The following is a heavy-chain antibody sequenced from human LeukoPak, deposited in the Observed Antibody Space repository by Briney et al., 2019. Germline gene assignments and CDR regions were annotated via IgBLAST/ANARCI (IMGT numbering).Heavy chain of an antibody. CDR2: IWYDGSKE. CDR3: ARLYSSGWSDY. Sequence: GGSLRLSCAASGYTFSSHGMYWVRQAPGKGLEWVALIWYDGSKEDYADSVKGRFSVSRDNSENMLYLQMSSLRDEDTAMYYCARLYSSGWSDYWGQGTLVTVSS. V-gene: IGHV3-33*01. CDR1: GYTFSSHG. J-gene: IGHJ4*02. D-gene: IGHD6-19*01.